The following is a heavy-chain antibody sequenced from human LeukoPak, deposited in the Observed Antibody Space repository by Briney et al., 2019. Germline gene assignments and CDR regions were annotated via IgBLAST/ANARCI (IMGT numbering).Heavy chain of an antibody. Sequence: PSETLSLTCTVSGGSISSSSYYWGWIRQPPGKGLEWIGSIYYSGSTYYNPSLKSRVTISVDTSKNQFSLKLSSVTAADTAVYYCARAGLYNWNYEGTTHFDFWGQGTLVTVSA. CDR1: GGSISSSSYY. D-gene: IGHD1-7*01. J-gene: IGHJ4*02. CDR2: IYYSGST. CDR3: ARAGLYNWNYEGTTHFDF. V-gene: IGHV4-39*07.